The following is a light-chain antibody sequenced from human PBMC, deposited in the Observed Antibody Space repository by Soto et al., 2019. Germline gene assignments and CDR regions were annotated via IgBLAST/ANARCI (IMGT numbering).Light chain of an antibody. CDR2: DAS. V-gene: IGKV1-5*01. J-gene: IGKJ1*01. Sequence: DIQMTQSPSTLSASVGDRVTITCRASQTISNWLAWYQQKPGKAPKLLIYDASSLEGGVPSRFRGSGSGTEFTLTLCCREPDYFSTYYCQPYYSYWTFGQGTKVEIK. CDR3: QPYYSYWT. CDR1: QTISNW.